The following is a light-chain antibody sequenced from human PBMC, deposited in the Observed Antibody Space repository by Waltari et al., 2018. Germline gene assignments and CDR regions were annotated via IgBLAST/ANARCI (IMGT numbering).Light chain of an antibody. CDR1: SSYIGSNC. CDR2: VNN. J-gene: IGLJ2*01. Sequence: QSLPPQAPSAPGTLGQRFTFPSSGISSYIGSNCVNWYQQLPGTAPKRLIYVNNQRPSGVPDRFSGSKSGTSASLAISGLQSNDEANYYCETWDDRLSGPVFGGGTKLTVL. CDR3: ETWDDRLSGPV. V-gene: IGLV1-44*01.